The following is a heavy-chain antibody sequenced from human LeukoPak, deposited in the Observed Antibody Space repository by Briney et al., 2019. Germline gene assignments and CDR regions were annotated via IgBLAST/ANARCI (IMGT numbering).Heavy chain of an antibody. CDR3: ARDRVGATYLFDY. CDR1: GFTFSSYA. J-gene: IGHJ4*02. Sequence: SLRLPCAASGFTFSSYAMHWVRQAPGKGLEWVAVISYDGSNKYYADSVKGRFTISRDNSKNTLYLQMNSLRAEDTAVYYCARDRVGATYLFDYWGQGTLVTVSS. D-gene: IGHD1-26*01. V-gene: IGHV3-30-3*01. CDR2: ISYDGSNK.